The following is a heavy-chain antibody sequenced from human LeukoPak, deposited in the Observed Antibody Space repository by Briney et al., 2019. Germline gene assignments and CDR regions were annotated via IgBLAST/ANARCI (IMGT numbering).Heavy chain of an antibody. D-gene: IGHD3-10*01. Sequence: ASVKVSCKASGYTFTSYGISWVRQAPGQGLEWMGWISAYNGNTNYAQKLQGRVTMTTDTSTSTAYMELRSLRSDDTAVYYCARDQDYFGSGTDTEGDYWGQGTLVTVSS. CDR3: ARDQDYFGSGTDTEGDY. V-gene: IGHV1-18*01. J-gene: IGHJ4*02. CDR2: ISAYNGNT. CDR1: GYTFTSYG.